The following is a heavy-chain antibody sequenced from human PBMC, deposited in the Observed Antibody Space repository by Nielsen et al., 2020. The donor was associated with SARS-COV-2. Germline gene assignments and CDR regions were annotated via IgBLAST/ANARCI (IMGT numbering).Heavy chain of an antibody. CDR2: VSRDGSDT. Sequence: GESLKISCAASGFTFANYGIHWVRQVAGRGLEWVAIVSRDGSDTFYVDSVKGRFTISRDNSKNTVYLQMNSLRYEDTAVYYCARVKGTHGGSYLDVWGQGTAVTVSS. D-gene: IGHD2-15*01. V-gene: IGHV3-30*03. CDR3: ARVKGTHGGSYLDV. J-gene: IGHJ6*02. CDR1: GFTFANYG.